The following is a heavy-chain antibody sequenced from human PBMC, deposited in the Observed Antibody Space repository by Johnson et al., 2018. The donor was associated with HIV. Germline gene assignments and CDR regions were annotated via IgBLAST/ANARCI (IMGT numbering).Heavy chain of an antibody. D-gene: IGHD6-13*01. CDR2: IRYDGSNK. V-gene: IGHV3-30*02. CDR1: AFTFSRCG. CDR3: AKDWAYRSSPIYAFDI. J-gene: IGHJ3*02. Sequence: QVQLVESGGGVVQSGGSLRLSCAASAFTFSRCGMHWVRQAPGKGLEWVSFIRYDGSNKYYADSVKGRFTISRDNSKNMLYLQMNSLRAEDTAMYYCAKDWAYRSSPIYAFDIWGQGTMVTVSS.